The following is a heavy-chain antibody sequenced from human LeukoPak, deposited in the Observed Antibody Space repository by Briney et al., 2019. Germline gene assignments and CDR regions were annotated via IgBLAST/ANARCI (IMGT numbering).Heavy chain of an antibody. J-gene: IGHJ4*02. V-gene: IGHV4-59*01. D-gene: IGHD3-16*01. CDR3: ARDDNYGAVDY. CDR2: ICYSGST. CDR1: GGSISSYY. Sequence: PSETLSLTCTVSGGSISSYYWSWIRQPPGKGLEWIGYICYSGSTNYNPSLKSRVTISVDTSKNQFSLKLSSVTAADTAVYYCARDDNYGAVDYWGQGTLVTVSS.